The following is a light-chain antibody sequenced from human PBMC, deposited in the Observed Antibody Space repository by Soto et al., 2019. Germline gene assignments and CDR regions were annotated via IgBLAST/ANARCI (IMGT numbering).Light chain of an antibody. CDR3: QQYDIWPPT. CDR2: GAS. Sequence: EIVMTQSPAILSVSPGERATLSCRASQSVSTNLAWFQQKPGQTPRLLFNGASTRATGIPARSTGSGSGTEFILTISSLQSEDFAVYYCQQYDIWPPTFGQGTKVEIK. V-gene: IGKV3-15*01. J-gene: IGKJ1*01. CDR1: QSVSTN.